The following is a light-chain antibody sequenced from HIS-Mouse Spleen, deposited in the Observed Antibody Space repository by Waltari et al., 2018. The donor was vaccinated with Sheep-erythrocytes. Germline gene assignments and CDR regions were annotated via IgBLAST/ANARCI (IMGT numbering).Light chain of an antibody. V-gene: IGKV1-6*01. J-gene: IGKJ2*01. CDR2: AAS. CDR3: LQDYNYPYT. CDR1: QGIRND. Sequence: AIQMTQSPSSLSASVGDRVTITRRASQGIRNDLGWDQQKPGKAPKLLIYAASSLQSGVPSRFSGSGSGTDFTLTISSLQPEDFATYYCLQDYNYPYTFGQGTKLEIK.